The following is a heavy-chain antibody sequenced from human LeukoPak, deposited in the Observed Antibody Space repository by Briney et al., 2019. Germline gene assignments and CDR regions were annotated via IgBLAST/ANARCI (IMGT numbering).Heavy chain of an antibody. CDR2: ISYDGSNK. CDR1: GFTFSSYW. CDR3: AKDFVRYDSSGYNFDY. Sequence: GGSLRLSCAASGFTFSSYWMSWVRQAPGKGLEWVAVISYDGSNKYYADSVKGRFTISRDNSKNTLYLQMNSLRAEDTAVYYCAKDFVRYDSSGYNFDYWGQGTLVTVSS. D-gene: IGHD3-22*01. J-gene: IGHJ4*02. V-gene: IGHV3-30*18.